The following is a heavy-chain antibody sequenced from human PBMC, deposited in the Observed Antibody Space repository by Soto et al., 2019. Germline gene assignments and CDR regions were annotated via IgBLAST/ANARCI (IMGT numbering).Heavy chain of an antibody. CDR1: GGTFSSYA. V-gene: IGHV1-69*01. Sequence: QVQLVQSGAEVKKPGSSVNVSCKASGGTFSSYAISWVRQAPGQGLEWMGGIIPIFGTANYAQKFQGRVTITADESTSTAYMELSSLRSEDTAVYYCAREVLAARILCNWFDPWGQGTLVTVSS. D-gene: IGHD6-6*01. CDR2: IIPIFGTA. CDR3: AREVLAARILCNWFDP. J-gene: IGHJ5*02.